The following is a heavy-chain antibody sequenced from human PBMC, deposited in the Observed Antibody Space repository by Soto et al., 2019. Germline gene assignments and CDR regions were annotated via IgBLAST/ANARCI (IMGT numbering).Heavy chain of an antibody. CDR2: VYYRGRS. CDR3: VSKRSTVPTQAYFDY. Sequence: SETLSLTCTVSGDSVTNSSYYWGCIRQSPGKGLEWIGRVYYRGRSCSESSVKSRLTISVDTPKRRFSLSLISVNASDTAVDFCVSKRSTVPTQAYFDYWGPGALVTVSS. D-gene: IGHD6-25*01. V-gene: IGHV4-39*01. CDR1: GDSVTNSSYY. J-gene: IGHJ4*02.